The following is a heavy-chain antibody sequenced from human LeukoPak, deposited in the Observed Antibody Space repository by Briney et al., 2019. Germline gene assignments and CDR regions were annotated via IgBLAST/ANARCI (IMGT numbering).Heavy chain of an antibody. CDR2: IWYDGSNK. D-gene: IGHD6-19*01. CDR3: ARVGSGSYGMDV. J-gene: IGHJ6*04. V-gene: IGHV3-33*08. Sequence: GGSLRLSCAASGFTFSSYSMNWVRQAPGKGLEWVAVIWYDGSNKYYADSVKGRFTISRDNSKNTLYLQMNSLRAEDTAVYYCARVGSGSYGMDVWGKGTTVTVSS. CDR1: GFTFSSYS.